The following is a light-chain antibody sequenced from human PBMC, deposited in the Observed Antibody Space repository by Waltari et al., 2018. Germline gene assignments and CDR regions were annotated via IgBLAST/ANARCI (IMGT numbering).Light chain of an antibody. J-gene: IGLJ3*02. CDR2: QDT. CDR3: HAWDGSTAV. V-gene: IGLV3-1*01. CDR1: KLGDKY. Sequence: SYELTQPPSVSVSPGQTASITCSGDKLGDKYACWYQQMPGRSPVLVIYQDTKRPSAIPKRFTASNSGNTATLTISGTEATDEADYFCHAWDGSTAVFGVGTKLTVL.